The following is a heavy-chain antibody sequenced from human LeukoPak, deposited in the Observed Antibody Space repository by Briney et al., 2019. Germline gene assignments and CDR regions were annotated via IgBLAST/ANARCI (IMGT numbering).Heavy chain of an antibody. CDR1: GFTFSSYA. CDR2: ISYDGSNK. D-gene: IGHD3-22*01. J-gene: IGHJ4*02. V-gene: IGHV3-30-3*01. Sequence: GGSLRLSCAASGFTFSSYAMHWVRQAPGKGLEWVAVISYDGSNKYYADSVKGRFTISRDDSKNTQYLQMNSLRAEDTAVYYCAKDTRYDSSGYPKGYWGQGTLVTVSS. CDR3: AKDTRYDSSGYPKGY.